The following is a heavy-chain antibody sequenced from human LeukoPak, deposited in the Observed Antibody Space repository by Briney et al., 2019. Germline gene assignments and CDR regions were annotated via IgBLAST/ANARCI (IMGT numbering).Heavy chain of an antibody. CDR3: ARGNYGDYLPRY. J-gene: IGHJ4*02. CDR1: GFTFSSYG. Sequence: GGSLRLSCAASGFTFSSYGMHWVRQAPGKGLEWVAVIWYDGSNKYYADSVKGRFTISRDNSKNTLYLQMKSLRAEDTAVYYCARGNYGDYLPRYWGQGTLVTVSS. CDR2: IWYDGSNK. V-gene: IGHV3-33*01. D-gene: IGHD4-17*01.